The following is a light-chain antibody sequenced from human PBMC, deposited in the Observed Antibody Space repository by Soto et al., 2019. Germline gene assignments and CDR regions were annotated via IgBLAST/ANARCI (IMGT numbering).Light chain of an antibody. CDR1: QNISSN. CDR2: GAS. J-gene: IGKJ2*01. CDR3: QQYNNWPPKYA. Sequence: EIVMTQSPATLSVSPGERATLSCRASQNISSNLAWYQQKPGQAPRLLIYGASTRVTGISARSSGSGSGTEFTLTISSLQSEDFAVYYCQQYNNWPPKYAFGQGTKLEIK. V-gene: IGKV3-15*01.